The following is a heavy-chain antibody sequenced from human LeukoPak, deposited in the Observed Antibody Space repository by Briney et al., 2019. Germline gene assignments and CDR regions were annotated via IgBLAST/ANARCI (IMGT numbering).Heavy chain of an antibody. J-gene: IGHJ2*01. V-gene: IGHV3-53*01. CDR3: ARVGDHFHWYLDL. CDR2: LYSGSST. Sequence: GGSLRLSCAASGFTVRTNYMNWVRQARGKALEWVSILYSGSSTYYADSVEGRFIVSRDSSKNTLSLQMNDLRAEDTAVYYCARVGDHFHWYLDLWGRGTLVTVSS. D-gene: IGHD3-3*02. CDR1: GFTVRTNY.